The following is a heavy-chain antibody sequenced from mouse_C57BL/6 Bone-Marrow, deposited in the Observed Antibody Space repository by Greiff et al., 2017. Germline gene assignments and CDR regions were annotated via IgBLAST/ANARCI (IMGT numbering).Heavy chain of an antibody. Sequence: VQLQQSGPELARPWASVKISCQAFYTFSRRVHFAIRDTNYWMQWVKQRPGQGLEWIGAIYPGNGDTSYNQKFKGKATLTADKSSSTAYMQRSSLTSEDSAVYYCAVDGYYTYWYFDVWGTGTTVTVSS. V-gene: IGHV1-87*01. CDR1: YTFSRRVH. J-gene: IGHJ1*03. CDR2: GQGLEWIG. D-gene: IGHD2-3*01. CDR3: SEDSAVYYCAVDGYYTYWYFDV.